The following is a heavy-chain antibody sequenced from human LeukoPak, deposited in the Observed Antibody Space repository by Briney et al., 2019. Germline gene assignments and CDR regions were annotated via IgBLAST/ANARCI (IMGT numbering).Heavy chain of an antibody. Sequence: GGSLRLSCVASGFTFSNYAMSWVRQAPGKGLEWVSAISGSGGDTYYADSVKGRFTISRDSSKNTLYLQMNSLRAEDTAIYYCATREDPILVDYWGQGTLVTVSS. V-gene: IGHV3-23*01. CDR3: ATREDPILVDY. CDR1: GFTFSNYA. CDR2: ISGSGGDT. J-gene: IGHJ4*02.